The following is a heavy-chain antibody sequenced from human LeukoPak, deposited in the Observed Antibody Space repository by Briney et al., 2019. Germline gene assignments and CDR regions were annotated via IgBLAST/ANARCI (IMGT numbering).Heavy chain of an antibody. D-gene: IGHD5-18*01. CDR1: GFTFSSYA. V-gene: IGHV3-23*01. CDR2: ISGSGGST. Sequence: QPGGSLRLSCAASGFTFSSYAMSWVRQAPGKGLEWVSAISGSGGSTYYADSVKGRFTISRDNSKNTLYLQMNSLRAEDTAVYYCATVDTAMGEFDYWGQGTLVTVSS. CDR3: ATVDTAMGEFDY. J-gene: IGHJ4*02.